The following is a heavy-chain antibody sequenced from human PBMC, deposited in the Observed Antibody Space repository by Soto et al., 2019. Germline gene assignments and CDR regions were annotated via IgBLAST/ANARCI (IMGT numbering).Heavy chain of an antibody. CDR2: ISAYNGNT. Sequence: ASVKVSCKASGYTFTSYGISWVRQAPGQGLEWMGWISAYNGNTNYAQKLQGRVIVTTDPSTSTAYMELRSLRSDDTAVYYCARDSNYDILTPYYYYYGMDVWGQGTTVTVS. J-gene: IGHJ6*02. CDR1: GYTFTSYG. D-gene: IGHD3-9*01. V-gene: IGHV1-18*04. CDR3: ARDSNYDILTPYYYYYGMDV.